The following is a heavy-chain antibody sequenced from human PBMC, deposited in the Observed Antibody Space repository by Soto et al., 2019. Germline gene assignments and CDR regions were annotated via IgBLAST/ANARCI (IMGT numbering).Heavy chain of an antibody. CDR1: GYTFTSYY. CDR2: MNPNSGNT. J-gene: IGHJ6*02. CDR3: ARGHSRGYYYYYGMDV. V-gene: IGHV1-8*01. Sequence: ASVKVSCKSSGYTFTSYYINWVRQATGQGLEWMGWMNPNSGNTGYAQKFQGRVTMTRNTSISTAYMELSSLRSEDTAVYYCARGHSRGYYYYYGMDVWGQGTTVTVSS. D-gene: IGHD6-19*01.